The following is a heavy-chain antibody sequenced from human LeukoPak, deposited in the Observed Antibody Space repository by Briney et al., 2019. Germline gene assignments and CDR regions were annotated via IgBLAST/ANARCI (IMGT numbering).Heavy chain of an antibody. Sequence: GGSLRLSCAASGFTFRDYAMSRVRQTPGKGLEWVSVIGGSGGSTYYADSVKGRFTISRDDSKNTPYLQMNSLRAEDTAVYHCAKEGCTGTNCYINCWGQGTLVTVSS. CDR3: AKEGCTGTNCYINC. V-gene: IGHV3-23*01. J-gene: IGHJ4*02. CDR1: GFTFRDYA. CDR2: IGGSGGST. D-gene: IGHD2-2*02.